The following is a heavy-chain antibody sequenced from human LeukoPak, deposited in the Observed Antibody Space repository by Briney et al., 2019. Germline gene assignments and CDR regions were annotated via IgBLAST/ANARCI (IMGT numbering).Heavy chain of an antibody. Sequence: GGSLRLSCAASGFTVSSNYMSWVRQAPGKGLEWVSVIYSGGSTYYADSVKGRCTISRDNSKNTLYLQMNSLRAEDTAVYYCARDLVATAGMDVWGQGTTVTVSS. J-gene: IGHJ6*02. CDR3: ARDLVATAGMDV. D-gene: IGHD5-12*01. CDR1: GFTVSSNY. CDR2: IYSGGST. V-gene: IGHV3-66*01.